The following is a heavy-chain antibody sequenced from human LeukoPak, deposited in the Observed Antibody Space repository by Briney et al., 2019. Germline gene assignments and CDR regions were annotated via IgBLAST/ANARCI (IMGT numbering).Heavy chain of an antibody. CDR1: GGSISSYY. J-gene: IGHJ6*02. CDR2: IYYSGST. V-gene: IGHV4-59*01. D-gene: IGHD6-6*01. CDR3: ARAPSSIAARMDA. Sequence: SESLSLTCTVSGGSISSYYWNWIRQPPGKGLEWVGYIYYSGSTNYNPSLKSRVTISVDTSKKQFSLKLSSVTAADTAVYYCARAPSSIAARMDAWGQGTTVTVSS.